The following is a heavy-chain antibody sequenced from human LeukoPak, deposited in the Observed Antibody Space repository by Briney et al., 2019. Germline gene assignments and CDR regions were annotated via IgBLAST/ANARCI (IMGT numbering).Heavy chain of an antibody. D-gene: IGHD6-13*01. CDR3: AKDSRIAAVDY. CDR1: GFTFSSYG. Sequence: PGGSLRLSCAASGFTFSSYGMHWVRQAPGKGLEWVAFIRYDGSNKHYADSVKGRFTISRDNSKNTLYLQMNSLRAEDTAVYYCAKDSRIAAVDYWGQGTLVTVSS. CDR2: IRYDGSNK. J-gene: IGHJ4*02. V-gene: IGHV3-30*02.